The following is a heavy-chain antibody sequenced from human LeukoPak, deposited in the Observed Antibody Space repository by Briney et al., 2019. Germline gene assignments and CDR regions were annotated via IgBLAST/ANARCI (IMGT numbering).Heavy chain of an antibody. CDR3: TRDLPVPSLVRGIIIYGLIDY. V-gene: IGHV3-33*01. J-gene: IGHJ4*02. D-gene: IGHD3-10*01. CDR2: IWNDGSYT. CDR1: GFTFSAFG. Sequence: GRSLRLSCAASGFTFSAFGMHWVRQAPGKGLEWVGIIWNDGSYTYYGNSVKGRFTISRDNSKSSLYLQMNSLRAEDTAAYYCTRDLPVPSLVRGIIIYGLIDYWGQGTLVTVSS.